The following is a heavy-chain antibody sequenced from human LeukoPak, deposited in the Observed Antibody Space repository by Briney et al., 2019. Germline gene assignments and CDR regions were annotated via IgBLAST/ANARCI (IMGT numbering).Heavy chain of an antibody. V-gene: IGHV1-46*01. CDR1: VYTFTKYY. D-gene: IGHD3-10*01. Sequence: ASVKVSCKAPVYTFTKYYMHWVRQAPGQGLEWMGAITPSDDSTSYAQRFQGRVTMTRDTSTTTVYMELTSLTSEDTAVYYCARVTMLRGVIGTNGMVVWGQGTTVTVSS. CDR3: ARVTMLRGVIGTNGMVV. CDR2: ITPSDDST. J-gene: IGHJ6*02.